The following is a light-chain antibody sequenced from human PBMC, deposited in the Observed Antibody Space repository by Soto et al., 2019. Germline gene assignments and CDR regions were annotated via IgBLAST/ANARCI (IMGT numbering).Light chain of an antibody. CDR1: QSVDNNH. J-gene: IGKJ2*01. CDR3: QPYGNFPYT. Sequence: EIVLTQSPGTQYLSPGERATLSCRASQSVDNNHLAWYEQKPGQAPRLLIYGPSRRASGIPDRLSGSGSGTDFSLNISRLEPDDFAVYYCQPYGNFPYTFGQGTRLEMK. V-gene: IGKV3-20*01. CDR2: GPS.